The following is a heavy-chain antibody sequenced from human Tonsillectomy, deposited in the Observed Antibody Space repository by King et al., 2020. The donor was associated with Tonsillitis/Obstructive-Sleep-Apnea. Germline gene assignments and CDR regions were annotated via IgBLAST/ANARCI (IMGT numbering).Heavy chain of an antibody. Sequence: VQLVESGAEVKKPGASVKFSCKAAGYTFTSYYMHWVRQAPGQGLEWMGIINPSGGSTSYAQKIQGRITMTREPSTRTVYMALSSLRSEDTAVYYCARAGCTNGVCYVDFDYWGQGTLVTVSS. V-gene: IGHV1-46*01. D-gene: IGHD2-8*01. CDR1: GYTFTSYY. J-gene: IGHJ4*02. CDR3: ARAGCTNGVCYVDFDY. CDR2: INPSGGST.